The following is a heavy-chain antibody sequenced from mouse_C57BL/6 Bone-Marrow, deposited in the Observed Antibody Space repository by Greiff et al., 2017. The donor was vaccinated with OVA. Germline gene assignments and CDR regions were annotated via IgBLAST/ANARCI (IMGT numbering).Heavy chain of an antibody. CDR1: GFNFTNSY. CDR2: IDPANGNT. J-gene: IGHJ2*01. Sequence: VQLKQSVAELVRPGASVKLSCTASGFNFTNSYMHWVKQRPEQGLEWIGRIDPANGNTKYAPKFQGKATITAATSSNTAYLQLSSLTSEDAAIYYCAGRGSTTVEGYYFDYWGQGTTLTVSS. CDR3: AGRGSTTVEGYYFDY. D-gene: IGHD1-1*01. V-gene: IGHV14-3*01.